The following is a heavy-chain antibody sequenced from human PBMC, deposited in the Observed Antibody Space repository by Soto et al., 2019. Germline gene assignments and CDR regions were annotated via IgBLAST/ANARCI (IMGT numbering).Heavy chain of an antibody. CDR2: IYSGGST. Sequence: GGSLRLSCAASGFTVSSNYMSWVRQAPGKGLEWVSVIYSGGSTYYADSVKGRLTISRHNSKNTLYLQMNSLRAEDTAVYYCARNYGGNYYYGMDVWGQGTTVTVSS. V-gene: IGHV3-53*04. CDR3: ARNYGGNYYYGMDV. CDR1: GFTVSSNY. D-gene: IGHD2-15*01. J-gene: IGHJ6*02.